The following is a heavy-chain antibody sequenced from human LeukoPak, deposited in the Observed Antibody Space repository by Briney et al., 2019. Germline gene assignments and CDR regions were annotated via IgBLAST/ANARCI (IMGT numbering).Heavy chain of an antibody. CDR2: IYYSGST. CDR3: ARVRYYYDSSGYGYFDY. CDR1: GGSISSYY. J-gene: IGHJ4*02. V-gene: IGHV4-59*01. Sequence: PSETLSLTRTVSGGSISSYYWSWIRQPPGKGLEWIGYIYYSGSTNYNPSLKSRVTISVDTSKNQFSLKLSSVTAADTAVYYCARVRYYYDSSGYGYFDYWGQGTLVTVSS. D-gene: IGHD3-22*01.